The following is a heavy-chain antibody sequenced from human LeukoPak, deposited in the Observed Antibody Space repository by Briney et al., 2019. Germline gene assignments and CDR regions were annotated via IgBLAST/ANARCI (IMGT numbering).Heavy chain of an antibody. CDR3: ARHKNYYDSSGYFDY. CDR2: IYYSGST. Sequence: SETLSLTCTVSGGSISSSSYYWGWIRQPPGQGLEWIGSIYYSGSTYYNPSRKSRVTISVDTSKNQFSLKLSSVTAADTAVYYCARHKNYYDSSGYFDYWGQGTLVTVSS. D-gene: IGHD3-22*01. J-gene: IGHJ4*02. CDR1: GGSISSSSYY. V-gene: IGHV4-39*01.